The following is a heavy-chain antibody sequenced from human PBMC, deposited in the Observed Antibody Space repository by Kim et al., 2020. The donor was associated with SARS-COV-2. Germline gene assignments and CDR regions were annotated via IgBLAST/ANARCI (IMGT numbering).Heavy chain of an antibody. CDR2: ISSSSSYI. D-gene: IGHD5-12*01. CDR1: GFTFSSYS. Sequence: GGSLRLSCAASGFTFSSYSMNWVRQAPGKGLEWVSSISSSSSYIYYADSVKGRFTISRDNAKNSLYLQMNSLRAEDTAVYYCARDLELLYSGYDFSGKYYYYGMDVWGQGTTVTVSS. J-gene: IGHJ6*02. CDR3: ARDLELLYSGYDFSGKYYYYGMDV. V-gene: IGHV3-21*01.